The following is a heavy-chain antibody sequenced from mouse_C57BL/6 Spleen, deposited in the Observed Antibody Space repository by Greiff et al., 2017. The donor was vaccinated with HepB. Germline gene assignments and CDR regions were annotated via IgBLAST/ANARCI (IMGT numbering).Heavy chain of an antibody. CDR3: ARRYGSPYWYFDV. J-gene: IGHJ1*03. Sequence: EVHLVESGGGLVKPGGSLKLSCAASGFTFSDYGMHWVRQAPEKGLEWVAYISSGSSTIYYADTVKGRFTISRDNAKNTLFLQMTSLRSEDTAMYYCARRYGSPYWYFDVWGTGTTVTVSS. V-gene: IGHV5-17*01. D-gene: IGHD1-1*01. CDR2: ISSGSSTI. CDR1: GFTFSDYG.